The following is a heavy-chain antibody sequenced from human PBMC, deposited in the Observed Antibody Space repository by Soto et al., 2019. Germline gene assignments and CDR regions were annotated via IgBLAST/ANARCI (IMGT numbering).Heavy chain of an antibody. D-gene: IGHD3-3*01. V-gene: IGHV4-34*01. CDR1: GGSFSGYY. Sequence: QVQLQQWGAGLLKPSETLSLTCAVYGGSFSGYYWSWIRQPPGKGLEWIGEINHSGSTNYNPSLKSRVTISVDTPKNQVSLKRGSVTSEYTAVYYCARSISGCLSGWGQGPLVTVSS. J-gene: IGHJ4*02. CDR2: INHSGST. CDR3: ARSISGCLSG.